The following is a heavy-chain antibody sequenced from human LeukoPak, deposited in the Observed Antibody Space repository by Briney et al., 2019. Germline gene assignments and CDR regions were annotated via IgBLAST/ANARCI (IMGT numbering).Heavy chain of an antibody. CDR3: ASYRGAFFQH. V-gene: IGHV4-34*01. Sequence: SETLSLTCAVYGGSFSGYYWSWIRQPPGKGLVWIGEINHSGSTNYNPSLKSRVTISVDTSKNQFSLKLSSVTAADTAVYYCASYRGAFFQHWGQGTLVTVSS. CDR1: GGSFSGYY. CDR2: INHSGST. D-gene: IGHD4-23*01. J-gene: IGHJ1*01.